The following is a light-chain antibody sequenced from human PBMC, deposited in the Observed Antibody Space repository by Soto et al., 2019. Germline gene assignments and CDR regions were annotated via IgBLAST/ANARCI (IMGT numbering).Light chain of an antibody. Sequence: EIVMTQYKATLSLSPGERATLSCRASQSIGRSLAWYQQKPGQAPRLLIYGSSNRATGIPARFSGGGPGTDFTLTISRLEPEDFAVYYCQHYVNSPVTFGQGTRLENK. V-gene: IGKV3-20*01. J-gene: IGKJ5*01. CDR1: QSIGRS. CDR2: GSS. CDR3: QHYVNSPVT.